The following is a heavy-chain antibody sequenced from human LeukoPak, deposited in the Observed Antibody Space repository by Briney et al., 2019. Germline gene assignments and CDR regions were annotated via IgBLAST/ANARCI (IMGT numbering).Heavy chain of an antibody. D-gene: IGHD6-6*01. V-gene: IGHV1-8*01. CDR3: ARETAARPEGYYYYYYMDV. Sequence: ASVKVSCKTSGYTFTSYDINWVRQTTGQGLEWMGWMNPNSGNTGYAQKFQGRVTITRNTSISTAYMELSSLRSEDTAVYYCARETAARPEGYYYYYYMDVWGKGTTVTVSS. CDR2: MNPNSGNT. CDR1: GYTFTSYD. J-gene: IGHJ6*03.